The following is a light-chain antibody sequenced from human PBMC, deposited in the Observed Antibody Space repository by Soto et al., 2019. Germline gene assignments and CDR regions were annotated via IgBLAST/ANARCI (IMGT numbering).Light chain of an antibody. V-gene: IGKV3-20*01. J-gene: IGKJ5*01. Sequence: EIVLTQSPDTLALSPGGRATLSCRASQSVTTRLAWYQQKPGQPPRLLISGASVRASGVPVRISGSGSGTDFTLTISRLEPEDFALYYCRQYGGSPITFGLGTRLEV. CDR3: RQYGGSPIT. CDR2: GAS. CDR1: QSVTTR.